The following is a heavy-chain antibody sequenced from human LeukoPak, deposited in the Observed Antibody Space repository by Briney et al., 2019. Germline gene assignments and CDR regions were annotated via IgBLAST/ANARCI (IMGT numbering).Heavy chain of an antibody. CDR3: ARHGSGTSLALDP. CDR1: VGSMSSYY. V-gene: IGHV4-59*08. J-gene: IGHJ5*02. Sequence: SETLSLTCTVSVGSMSSYYWSWIRQPPGKGLEWLGYAYYSGSTNYNPSLKSRVTISLGTSKNQFSLKLSSVTAADTAVYYCARHGSGTSLALDPWGQGTLVTVSS. D-gene: IGHD3-10*01. CDR2: AYYSGST.